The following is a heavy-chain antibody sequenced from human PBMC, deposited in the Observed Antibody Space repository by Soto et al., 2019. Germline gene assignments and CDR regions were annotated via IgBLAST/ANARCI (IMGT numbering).Heavy chain of an antibody. J-gene: IGHJ4*02. Sequence: SETLSLTCTVSGGSISGYYWSWIRQPPGKGLEWIGYMNKSGSTNYNPPFKSRVTISVDTSKNQFSLKLTSVTAADTAVYYCARDKITGLFDYWGQGTLVTVSS. D-gene: IGHD2-8*02. CDR1: GGSISGYY. V-gene: IGHV4-59*12. CDR3: ARDKITGLFDY. CDR2: MNKSGST.